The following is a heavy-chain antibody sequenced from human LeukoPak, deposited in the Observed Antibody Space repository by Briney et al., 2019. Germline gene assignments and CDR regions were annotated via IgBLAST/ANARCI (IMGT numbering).Heavy chain of an antibody. V-gene: IGHV3-7*01. Sequence: GGSLRLSCAASGFTFSSYWMSWVRQAPGKGLEWVANIKQDGNEKDYVDSVRGRFTISRDNAKNSLYLQMNSLRAEDTALYYCARDIVSGSSAWPFYYYYYMDVWGKGTTVTVSS. J-gene: IGHJ6*03. D-gene: IGHD6-19*01. CDR1: GFTFSSYW. CDR3: ARDIVSGSSAWPFYYYYYMDV. CDR2: IKQDGNEK.